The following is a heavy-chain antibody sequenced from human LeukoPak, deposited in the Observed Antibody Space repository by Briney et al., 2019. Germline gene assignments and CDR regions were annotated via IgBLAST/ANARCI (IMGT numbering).Heavy chain of an antibody. D-gene: IGHD3-22*01. J-gene: IGHJ3*02. CDR3: ARDRDYYDSSGYTYAFDI. CDR1: GGSISSGDYY. Sequence: SQTLSLTCTVSGGSISSGDYYWSWIRQPPGKGLEWIGYIYYSGSTYYNPSLKSRVTISVDTSKNQFSLKLSSVTAADTAVYYCARDRDYYDSSGYTYAFDIWGQGTMVTVSS. CDR2: IYYSGST. V-gene: IGHV4-30-4*08.